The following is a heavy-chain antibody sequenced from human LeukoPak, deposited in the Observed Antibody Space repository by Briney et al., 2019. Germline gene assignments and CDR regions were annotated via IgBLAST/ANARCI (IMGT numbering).Heavy chain of an antibody. CDR1: GYTFTSYA. CDR2: INTNTGSP. D-gene: IGHD4-17*01. J-gene: IGHJ4*02. CDR3: ARVGRLGYGDYLAH. V-gene: IGHV7-4-1*02. Sequence: ASVKVSCKASGYTFTSYAMHWVRQAPGRGLEWMGWINTNTGSPTYAQAFAGRFVFSLDTSVTTAYLQISSLRSADTAVYYCARVGRLGYGDYLAHWGPGNRITVSS.